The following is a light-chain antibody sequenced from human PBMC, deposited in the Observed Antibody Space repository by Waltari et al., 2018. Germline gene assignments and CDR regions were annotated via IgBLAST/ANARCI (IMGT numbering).Light chain of an antibody. CDR1: QNINNY. Sequence: DNQMTQSPSSLSAPVGDRLTITCRARQNINNYLNWYHQIPEKGPKLLLYATSNLQSGVLSRFSGSGSETDCTLTISSLQPEDVATYCCGQSYAIPLTFGGGTKVKI. CDR3: GQSYAIPLT. V-gene: IGKV1-39*01. J-gene: IGKJ4*01. CDR2: ATS.